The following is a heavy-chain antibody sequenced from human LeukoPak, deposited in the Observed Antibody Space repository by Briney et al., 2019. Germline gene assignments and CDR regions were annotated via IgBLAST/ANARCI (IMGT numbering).Heavy chain of an antibody. CDR3: AKLCGYSYGYCWFDP. D-gene: IGHD5-18*01. J-gene: IGHJ5*02. V-gene: IGHV3-23*01. Sequence: GGSLRLSCAASGFTFSSYAMSWVRQAPGKGLEWVSATSGSGGSTYYADSVKGRFTISRDNSKNTLYLQMNSLRAEDTAVYYCAKLCGYSYGYCWFDPWGQGTLVTVSS. CDR2: TSGSGGST. CDR1: GFTFSSYA.